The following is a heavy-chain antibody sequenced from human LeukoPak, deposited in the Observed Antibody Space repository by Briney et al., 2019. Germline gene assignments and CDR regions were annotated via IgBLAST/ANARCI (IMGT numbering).Heavy chain of an antibody. D-gene: IGHD2-21*01. CDR2: ISGNNDNT. J-gene: IGHJ4*02. V-gene: IGHV1-18*01. CDR1: VYTYSSYC. Sequence: ASVNLLYRVSVYTYSSYCNIWVRQAPGQGLEWMGRISGNNDNTNYAQRFQGRVTMTTETSTTTAYMELRSLIANDTAVSYCARDCGSTEVINEYWGPGTLATVSS. CDR3: ARDCGSTEVINEY.